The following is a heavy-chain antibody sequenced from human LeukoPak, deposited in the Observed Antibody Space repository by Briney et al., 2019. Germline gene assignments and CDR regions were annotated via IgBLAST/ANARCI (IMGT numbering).Heavy chain of an antibody. CDR2: IKLDGSEK. CDR1: GFTFSSYW. CDR3: ARINSVNYYFDY. Sequence: PGGSLRPSCAASGFTFSSYWMSWVRQVPGKGLAWVANIKLDGSEKYYVDSVKGRFTIYRDDAKNSLYLQMTSLRAEDTAVYYCARINSVNYYFDYWGQGTLVAVSS. J-gene: IGHJ4*02. V-gene: IGHV3-7*01. D-gene: IGHD5/OR15-5a*01.